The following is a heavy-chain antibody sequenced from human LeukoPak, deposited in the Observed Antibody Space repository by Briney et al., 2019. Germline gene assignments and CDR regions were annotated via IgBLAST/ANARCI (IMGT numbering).Heavy chain of an antibody. CDR1: GGTFSSHA. CDR3: ARGSSSWYGGLDY. J-gene: IGHJ4*02. CDR2: IIPIFGTA. V-gene: IGHV1-69*01. Sequence: SVKVSCKDSGGTFSSHAISWVRQAPGQGLEWMGGIIPIFGTANYAQKFQGRVTITADESTSTAYMELSSLRSEDTAVYYCARGSSSWYGGLDYWGQGTLVTVSS. D-gene: IGHD6-13*01.